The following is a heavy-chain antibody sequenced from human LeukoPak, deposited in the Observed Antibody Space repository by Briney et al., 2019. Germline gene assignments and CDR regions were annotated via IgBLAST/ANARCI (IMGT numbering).Heavy chain of an antibody. J-gene: IGHJ6*02. CDR1: GYTFTSYD. V-gene: IGHV1-8*01. Sequence: ASVKVSCKASGYTFTSYDINWVRQATGQGLEWMGWMNPNSGNTGYAQKFQGRVTMTRNTSISTAYTELSRLRSDDTAVYYCARDMKFTMIVVVTATSGMDVWGQGTTVTVSS. D-gene: IGHD3-22*01. CDR2: MNPNSGNT. CDR3: ARDMKFTMIVVVTATSGMDV.